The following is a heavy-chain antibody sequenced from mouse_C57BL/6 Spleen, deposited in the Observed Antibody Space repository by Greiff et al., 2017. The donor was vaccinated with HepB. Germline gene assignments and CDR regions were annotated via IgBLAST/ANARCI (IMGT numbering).Heavy chain of an antibody. CDR2: IDPGNSDT. D-gene: IGHD1-2*01. Sequence: VQLQQSGTVLARPGASVKMSCKTSGYTFTSYWMHWVKQRPGQGLEWIGAIDPGNSDTSYNQKFKGKAKLTADTSASTAYMELSSLTTEDSAVYYCTARGSRGVDYWGQGTSVTVSS. CDR3: TARGSRGVDY. CDR1: GYTFTSYW. V-gene: IGHV1-5*01. J-gene: IGHJ4*01.